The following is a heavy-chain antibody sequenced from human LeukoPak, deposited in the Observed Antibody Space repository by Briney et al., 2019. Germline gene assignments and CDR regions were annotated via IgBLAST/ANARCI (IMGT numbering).Heavy chain of an antibody. Sequence: SETLSLTCTVSGGSISSGSYYWRWLRQPAGTGLEWIGRIYTSGSTNYNPSLKSRVTISVDTSKNQFSLKLSSVTAADTAVYYCARDLKDFWSGYSSNWFDPWGQGTLVTVSS. D-gene: IGHD3-3*01. V-gene: IGHV4-61*02. CDR1: GGSISSGSYY. J-gene: IGHJ5*02. CDR2: IYTSGST. CDR3: ARDLKDFWSGYSSNWFDP.